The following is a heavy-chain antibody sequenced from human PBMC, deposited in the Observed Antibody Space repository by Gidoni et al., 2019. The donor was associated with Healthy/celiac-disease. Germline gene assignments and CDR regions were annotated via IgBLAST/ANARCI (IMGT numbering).Heavy chain of an antibody. V-gene: IGHV3-30-3*01. Sequence: QVQLVESGGGVVQPGRSLRLSCAASGFTFSSYAMHWVRQAPGKGLEWVAVISYYGSNKYYADSVKGRFTISRDNSKNTLYLQMNSLRAEDTAVYYCARDDGGYWGQGTLVTVSS. CDR2: ISYYGSNK. J-gene: IGHJ4*02. CDR3: ARDDGGY. CDR1: GFTFSSYA. D-gene: IGHD3-10*01.